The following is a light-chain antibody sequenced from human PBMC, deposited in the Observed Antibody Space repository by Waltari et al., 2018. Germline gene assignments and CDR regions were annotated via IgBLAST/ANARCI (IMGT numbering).Light chain of an antibody. CDR1: QSISSF. V-gene: IGKV1-39*01. J-gene: IGKJ1*01. CDR2: AAS. CDR3: QQTYSTPRT. Sequence: DMQMTQSPSSLSASVGDRVTITCRASQSISSFLNWYQQKPGKAPKLLIYAASTSQSGVPSRFSGSGSGTDFTLTISSLQPEDFATYYCQQTYSTPRTFGQGTKVEIK.